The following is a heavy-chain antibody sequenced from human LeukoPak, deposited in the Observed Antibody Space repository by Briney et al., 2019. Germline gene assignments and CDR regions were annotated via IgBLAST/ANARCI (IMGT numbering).Heavy chain of an antibody. V-gene: IGHV1-69*13. D-gene: IGHD1-26*01. CDR3: ASNSYSGPYYYYGMDV. J-gene: IGHJ6*02. CDR1: GGTFSSYA. CDR2: IIPIFGTA. Sequence: SVKVSCKASGGTFSSYAIGWVRQAPGQGLEWMGGIIPIFGTANYAQKFQGRVTITADESTSTAYMELSSLRSEDTAVYYCASNSYSGPYYYYGMDVWGQGTTVTVSS.